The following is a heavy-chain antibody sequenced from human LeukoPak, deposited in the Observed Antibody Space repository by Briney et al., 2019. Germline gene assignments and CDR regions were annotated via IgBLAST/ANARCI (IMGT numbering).Heavy chain of an antibody. V-gene: IGHV3-48*01. J-gene: IGHJ4*02. CDR3: ARASYRGFDY. CDR2: ISSSSSTI. Sequence: GGSLRLSCAASGFTFSSYWMTWVRQAPGKGLEWVSYISSSSSTIYYADSVKGRFTISRDNAKNSLYLQMNSLRAEDTAVYYCARASYRGFDYWGQGTLVTVSS. D-gene: IGHD4-11*01. CDR1: GFTFSSYW.